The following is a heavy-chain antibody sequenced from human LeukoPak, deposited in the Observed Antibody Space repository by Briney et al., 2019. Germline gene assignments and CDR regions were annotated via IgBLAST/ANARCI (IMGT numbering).Heavy chain of an antibody. CDR2: IYYRGST. CDR3: ARDGYSGSDAL. V-gene: IGHV4-59*01. D-gene: IGHD5-12*01. J-gene: IGHJ4*02. Sequence: PSETLSLTCTVSGGSISSYYWSWIRQPPGKGLEWIGYIYYRGSTNYNPSLKSRVTISVDTSQNQFSLKLSSVTAADTAVYYCARDGYSGSDALWGQGTLVTVSS. CDR1: GGSISSYY.